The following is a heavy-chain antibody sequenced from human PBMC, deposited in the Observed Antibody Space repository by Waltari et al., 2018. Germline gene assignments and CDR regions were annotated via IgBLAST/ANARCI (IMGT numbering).Heavy chain of an antibody. CDR1: GFTFSSYG. D-gene: IGHD1-26*01. CDR2: IWYDGSNK. CDR3: AKEGRVGAHFDY. V-gene: IGHV3-30*18. J-gene: IGHJ4*02. Sequence: QVQLVESGGGVVQPGRSLRLSCAASGFTFSSYGMHWVRQAPGKGLEGVAVIWYDGSNKYYADSVKGRFTISRDNSKNTLYLQMNSLRAEDTAMYYCAKEGRVGAHFDYWGQGTLVTVSS.